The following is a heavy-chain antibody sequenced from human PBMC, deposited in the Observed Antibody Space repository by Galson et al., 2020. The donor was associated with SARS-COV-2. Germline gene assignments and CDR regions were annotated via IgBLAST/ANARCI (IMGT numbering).Heavy chain of an antibody. J-gene: IGHJ4*02. CDR2: IDWDDDK. Sequence: SGPTLVKPTQTLTLTCTFSGFSLSPSGMCVSWIRQPPGTALEWLARIDWDDDKYYSTSLKTRLTISKDTSKNQVVLTMTNMDPVDTATYYCARIAPDSSGYYFDYWGQGTPVTVSS. V-gene: IGHV2-70*11. CDR1: GFSLSPSGMC. CDR3: ARIAPDSSGYYFDY. D-gene: IGHD3-22*01.